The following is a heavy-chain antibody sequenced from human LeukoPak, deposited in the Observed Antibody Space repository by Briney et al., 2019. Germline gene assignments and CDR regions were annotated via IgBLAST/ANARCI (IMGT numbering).Heavy chain of an antibody. CDR2: INPNSGGT. CDR3: ARGAYCGGDCYYFLFDY. V-gene: IGHV1-2*02. Sequence: ASVRVSCKASGYTFTGYYMHWVRQAPGQGLEWMGWINPNSGGTNYAQKFQGRVTMTRDTSISTAYMELSRLRSDGTAVYYCARGAYCGGDCYYFLFDYWGQGALVTVSS. D-gene: IGHD2-21*02. J-gene: IGHJ4*02. CDR1: GYTFTGYY.